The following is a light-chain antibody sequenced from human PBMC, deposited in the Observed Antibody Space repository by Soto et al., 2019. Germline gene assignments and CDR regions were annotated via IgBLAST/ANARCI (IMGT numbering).Light chain of an antibody. CDR1: QSVGSN. CDR3: QQYNSWPLT. J-gene: IGKJ3*01. CDR2: AAS. V-gene: IGKV3-15*01. Sequence: EIVMTHSPVTLTVSPGERATLSCRASQSVGSNLAWYQQKPGQPPRLLIYAASTRATGIPVRFSGSGSGTEFTLTISSLRSEDFAVYFCQQYNSWPLTFGPGTKVDIK.